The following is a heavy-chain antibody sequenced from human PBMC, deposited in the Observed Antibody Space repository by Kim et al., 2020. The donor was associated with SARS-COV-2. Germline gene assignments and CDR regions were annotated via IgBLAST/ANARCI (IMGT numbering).Heavy chain of an antibody. V-gene: IGHV3-30*18. CDR2: ISYDGSNK. CDR1: GFTFSSYG. CDR3: AKDITMVRGVVDY. Sequence: GGSLRLSCAASGFTFSSYGMHWVRQAPGKGLEWVAVISYDGSNKYYADSVKGRFTISRDNSKNTLYLQMNSLRAEDTAVYYCAKDITMVRGVVDYWGQGT. J-gene: IGHJ4*02. D-gene: IGHD3-10*01.